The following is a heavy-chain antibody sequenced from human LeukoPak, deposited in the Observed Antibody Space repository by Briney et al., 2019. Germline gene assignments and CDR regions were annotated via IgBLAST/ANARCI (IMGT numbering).Heavy chain of an antibody. CDR1: GFAFSSYT. CDR2: IRSSTNYI. CDR3: ARVSVVDNWFDP. V-gene: IGHV3-21*01. J-gene: IGHJ5*02. D-gene: IGHD5/OR15-5a*01. Sequence: GGSLRLSCAASGFAFSSYTMSWVRQAPGKGLEWVSSIRSSTNYIYYADSLKGRFTISRDNAKNSLYLQMNSLRAEDTAVYYCARVSVVDNWFDPWGQGTLVTVSS.